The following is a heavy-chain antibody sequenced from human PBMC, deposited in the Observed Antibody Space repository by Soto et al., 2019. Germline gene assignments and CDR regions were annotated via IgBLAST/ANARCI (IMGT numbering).Heavy chain of an antibody. CDR2: ISSSSSYI. J-gene: IGHJ6*03. D-gene: IGHD6-19*01. CDR1: GFTFSSYS. Sequence: EVQLVESGGGLVKPGGSPRLSCAASGFTFSSYSMNWVRQAPGKGLEWVSSISSSSSYIYYADSVKGRFTISRDNAKNSLYLQMNSLRAEDTAVYYCARDPGSGRRTGYYYYMDVWGKGTTVTVSS. CDR3: ARDPGSGRRTGYYYYMDV. V-gene: IGHV3-21*01.